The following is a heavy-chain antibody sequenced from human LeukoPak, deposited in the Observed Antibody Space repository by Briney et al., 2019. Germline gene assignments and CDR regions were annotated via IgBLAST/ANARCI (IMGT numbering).Heavy chain of an antibody. CDR3: ARFGSRIGTGASFGFDS. Sequence: KPSETLSLTCTVSGGSTDSYYYWSWIRQPPGKGLEWIGSIFYGGSTYYNPSLESRVTVSIATSKSQFSLKLRSVTAADTAVYYCARFGSRIGTGASFGFDSWGQGTLVLVSS. J-gene: IGHJ4*02. CDR1: GGSTDSYYY. CDR2: IFYGGST. D-gene: IGHD1-14*01. V-gene: IGHV4-39*07.